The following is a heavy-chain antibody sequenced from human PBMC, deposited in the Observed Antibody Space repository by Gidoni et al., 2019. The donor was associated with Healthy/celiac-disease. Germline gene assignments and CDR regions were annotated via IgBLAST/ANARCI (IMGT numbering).Heavy chain of an antibody. CDR3: AKDKTYSSSSYYYYYGMDV. J-gene: IGHJ6*02. V-gene: IGHV3-9*01. CDR1: GFTFDDYA. CDR2: ISWNSVSI. D-gene: IGHD6-6*01. Sequence: EVQLVESGGGLVQPGRSLRLSCAASGFTFDDYAMHWVRQAPGKGLEWVSGISWNSVSIGYADSVKGRFTISRDNAKNSLYLQMNSLRAEDTALYYCAKDKTYSSSSYYYYYGMDVWGQGTTVTVSS.